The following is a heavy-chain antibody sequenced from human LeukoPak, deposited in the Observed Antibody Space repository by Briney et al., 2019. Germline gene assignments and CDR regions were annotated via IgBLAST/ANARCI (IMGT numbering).Heavy chain of an antibody. CDR1: GGTFSSYA. Sequence: SVEVSCKASGGTFSSYAISWVRQAPGQGLEWMGGIIPIFGTANYAQKFQGRVTITTDESTSTAYMELSSLRSEDTAVYYCASVVPTDYYDSSGYSEPYFDYWGQGTLVTVSS. V-gene: IGHV1-69*05. J-gene: IGHJ4*02. CDR3: ASVVPTDYYDSSGYSEPYFDY. D-gene: IGHD3-22*01. CDR2: IIPIFGTA.